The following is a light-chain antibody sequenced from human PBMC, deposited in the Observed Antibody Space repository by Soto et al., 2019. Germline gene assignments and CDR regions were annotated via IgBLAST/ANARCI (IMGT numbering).Light chain of an antibody. CDR3: QQYNSYPVT. CDR2: GAS. Sequence: EIVLTQSPGTLSLSPGERATLSCRASQTVSTNYLAWYQQKPGQAPRLLIYGASKRATGIPDRFSGSGSGTDFTLTISSLQPDDFATYYCQQYNSYPVTFGGGTKVEIK. V-gene: IGKV3-20*01. J-gene: IGKJ4*01. CDR1: QTVSTNY.